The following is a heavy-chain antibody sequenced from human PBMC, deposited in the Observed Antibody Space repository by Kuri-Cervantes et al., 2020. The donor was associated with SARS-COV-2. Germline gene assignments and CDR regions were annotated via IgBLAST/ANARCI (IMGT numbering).Heavy chain of an antibody. Sequence: SCKASGYTFTSYGVHWVRQAPGKGLEWVAAMWSGGSNKYYADSVKGRFTISRDNSNNTLYLQMNILRSEDTAVYYCTKDLAGLGMTHWGQGTLVTVSS. J-gene: IGHJ4*02. D-gene: IGHD7-27*01. CDR3: TKDLAGLGMTH. CDR2: MWSGGSNK. CDR1: GYTFTSYG. V-gene: IGHV3-33*06.